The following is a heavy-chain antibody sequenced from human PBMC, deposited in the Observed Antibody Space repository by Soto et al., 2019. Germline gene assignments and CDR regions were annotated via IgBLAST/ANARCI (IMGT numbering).Heavy chain of an antibody. Sequence: GGSLRLSCAASGFTFSSYDMHWARQATGKGLEWVSAIGTAGDTYYPGSVKGRFTISRENAKNSLYLQMNSLRAGDTAVYYCARAVYRGYSYGPYYYYGMDVWGQGTTVTVSS. CDR2: IGTAGDT. CDR1: GFTFSSYD. D-gene: IGHD5-18*01. CDR3: ARAVYRGYSYGPYYYYGMDV. V-gene: IGHV3-13*01. J-gene: IGHJ6*02.